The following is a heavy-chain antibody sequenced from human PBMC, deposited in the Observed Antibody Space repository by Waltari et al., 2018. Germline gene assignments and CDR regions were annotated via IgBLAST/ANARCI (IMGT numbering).Heavy chain of an antibody. J-gene: IGHJ4*02. CDR1: GFTVSSNY. CDR3: ARERLRSYSFDY. V-gene: IGHV3-53*01. CDR2: SYSGGST. D-gene: IGHD1-26*01. Sequence: EVQLVESGGGLIQPGGSLRLSCAASGFTVSSNYMSWVRQAPGKGLEWVSVSYSGGSTYYADSVKGRFTISRDNSKNTLYLQMNSLRAEDTAVYYCARERLRSYSFDYWGQGTLVTVSS.